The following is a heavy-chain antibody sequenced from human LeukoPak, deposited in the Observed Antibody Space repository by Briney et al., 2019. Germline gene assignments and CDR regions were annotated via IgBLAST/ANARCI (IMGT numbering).Heavy chain of an antibody. CDR1: GGTFISYA. V-gene: IGHV1-69*01. J-gene: IGHJ5*02. CDR2: IIPIFGTA. D-gene: IGHD3-3*01. CDR3: ARVIRADYDFWSGYTGLDNWFDP. Sequence: SVKVSCKASGGTFISYAISWVRQAPGQGLEWMGGIIPIFGTADYAQKFQGRVTITADESTSTAYMELSSLRSEDTAVYYCARVIRADYDFWSGYTGLDNWFDPWGQGTLVTVSS.